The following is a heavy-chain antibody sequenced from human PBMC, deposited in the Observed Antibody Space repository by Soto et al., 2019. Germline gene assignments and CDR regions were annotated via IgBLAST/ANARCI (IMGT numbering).Heavy chain of an antibody. CDR3: AKERSIYGVVSPFFDN. CDR1: GFTVSSSY. D-gene: IGHD3-3*01. Sequence: EVQLVESGGGLVQPGGSLRLSCAASGFTVSSSYMNWVRQAPGKGLEWVSVIYSAGITYYADSVKGRFTISRDNSKNTLYLQMNSVRDEDAAVYYCAKERSIYGVVSPFFDNWGQGTLVTVSS. V-gene: IGHV3-66*01. CDR2: IYSAGIT. J-gene: IGHJ4*02.